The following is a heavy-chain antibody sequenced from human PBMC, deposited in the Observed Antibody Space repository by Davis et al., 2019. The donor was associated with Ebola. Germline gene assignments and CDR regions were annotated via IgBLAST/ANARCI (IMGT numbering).Heavy chain of an antibody. CDR2: ISSSSSYI. Sequence: GGSLRPSCAASGFTFSSYSMNWVRQAPGKGLEWVSSISSSSSYIYYADSVKGRFTISRDNAKNSLYLQMNSLRAEDTAVYYCARDSYSLYYYGMDVWGQGTTVTVSS. CDR3: ARDSYSLYYYGMDV. CDR1: GFTFSSYS. J-gene: IGHJ6*02. D-gene: IGHD2-15*01. V-gene: IGHV3-21*04.